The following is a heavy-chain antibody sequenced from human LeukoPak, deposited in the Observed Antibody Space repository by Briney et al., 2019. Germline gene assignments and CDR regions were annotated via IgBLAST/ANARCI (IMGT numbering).Heavy chain of an antibody. V-gene: IGHV1-2*02. D-gene: IGHD1-26*01. CDR3: ASPPLSSAMYYAH. CDR1: GYKFSGHY. CDR2: IKPSNGDT. J-gene: IGHJ4*02. Sequence: ASVKVSCKAPGYKFSGHYMHWVRQAPGQGLEWMGWIKPSNGDTKYAQNFQGRVPMTRDTSISTANMELSSLRSDDTAVSYCASPPLSSAMYYAHWGQGTLVTVSS.